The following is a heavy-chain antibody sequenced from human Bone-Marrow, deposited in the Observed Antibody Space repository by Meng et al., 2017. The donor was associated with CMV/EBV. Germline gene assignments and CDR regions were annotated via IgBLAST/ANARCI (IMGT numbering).Heavy chain of an antibody. CDR3: ARVAGAIFGVVR. V-gene: IGHV4-39*07. CDR1: GGSISSSSYY. D-gene: IGHD3-3*01. J-gene: IGHJ4*02. Sequence: ESLKISCTVSGGSISSSSYYWGWIRQPPGKGLEWIGSIYYSGSTYYNPSLKSRVTISVDTSKNQFSLKLSSVTAADTAVYYCARVAGAIFGVVRWGQGPLVTGYS. CDR2: IYYSGST.